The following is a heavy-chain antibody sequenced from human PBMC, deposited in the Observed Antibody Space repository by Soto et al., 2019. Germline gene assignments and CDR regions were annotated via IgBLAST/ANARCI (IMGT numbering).Heavy chain of an antibody. CDR3: ARRAEAAFDAFDI. D-gene: IGHD6-13*01. Sequence: VDSLEISFRRSGYSFTRYWIGWVRHIPGKGLEWRGIIYPGDSDTRYSPSFQGQVTISADKSISTAYLQWSSLKASDTAMYYCARRAEAAFDAFDIWGQGTMVTVSS. V-gene: IGHV5-51*01. CDR1: GYSFTRYW. CDR2: IYPGDSDT. J-gene: IGHJ3*02.